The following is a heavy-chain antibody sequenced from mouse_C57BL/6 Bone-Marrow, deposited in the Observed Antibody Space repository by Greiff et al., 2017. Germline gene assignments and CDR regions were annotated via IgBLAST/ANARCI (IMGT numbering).Heavy chain of an antibody. J-gene: IGHJ4*01. Sequence: VNVVESGPGLVAPSQSLSITCTVSGFSLTSYAISWVRQPPGKGLEWLGVIWTGGGTNYNSALKSRLSISKDNSKSQVFLKMNSLQTDDTARYYCARIYDGYYFYAMDYWGQGTSVTVSS. CDR2: IWTGGGT. CDR3: ARIYDGYYFYAMDY. V-gene: IGHV2-9-1*01. CDR1: GFSLTSYA. D-gene: IGHD2-3*01.